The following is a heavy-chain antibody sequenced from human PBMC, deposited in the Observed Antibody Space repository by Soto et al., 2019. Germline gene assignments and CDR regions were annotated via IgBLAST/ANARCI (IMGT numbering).Heavy chain of an antibody. CDR2: IWYDGSNK. CDR3: ARQGRSGYFDY. V-gene: IGHV3-33*01. J-gene: IGHJ4*02. CDR1: GFTFRSYG. Sequence: QVQLVESGGGVVQPGRSLRLSCAASGFTFRSYGMHWVRQAPGKGLEWVAVIWYDGSNKYYADSVKGRFTISRDNSKNTLYLQMNSLRAEDTAVYYCARQGRSGYFDYWGQGTLVTVSS.